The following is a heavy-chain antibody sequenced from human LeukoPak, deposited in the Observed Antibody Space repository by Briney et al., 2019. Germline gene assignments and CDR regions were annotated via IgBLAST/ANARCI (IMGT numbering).Heavy chain of an antibody. CDR2: IIPIFGTA. Sequence: SVKVSCKASGYTFTSYDINWVRQAPGQGLEWMGGIIPIFGTANYAQKFQGRVTITADESTSTAYMELSSLRSEDTAVYYCAGDRGIVVGTIYYMDVWGKGTTVTVSS. V-gene: IGHV1-69*13. J-gene: IGHJ6*03. CDR1: GYTFTSYD. CDR3: AGDRGIVVGTIYYMDV. D-gene: IGHD2-2*01.